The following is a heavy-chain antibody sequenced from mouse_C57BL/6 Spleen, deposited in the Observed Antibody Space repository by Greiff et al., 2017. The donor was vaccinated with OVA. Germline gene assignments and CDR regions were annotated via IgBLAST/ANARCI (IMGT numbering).Heavy chain of an antibody. CDR3: ARYQSPIYYCGSSYDYAMDY. Sequence: EVKLVESGGGLVQPGGSLSLSCAASGFTFTDYYMSWVRQPPGKALEWLGFIRNKANGYTTEYSASVKGRFTISRDNYQSILYLQMNALRAEYSATYYCARYQSPIYYCGSSYDYAMDYWCQGTSGTVSS. CDR2: IRNKANGYTT. D-gene: IGHD1-1*01. J-gene: IGHJ4*01. CDR1: GFTFTDYY. V-gene: IGHV7-3*01.